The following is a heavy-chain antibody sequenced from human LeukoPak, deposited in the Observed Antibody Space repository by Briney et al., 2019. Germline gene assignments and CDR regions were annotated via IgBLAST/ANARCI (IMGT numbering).Heavy chain of an antibody. CDR2: ISAYNGNT. CDR1: GYTFTSYG. V-gene: IGHV1-18*01. CDR3: ARGVVSYYYYMDV. J-gene: IGHJ6*03. Sequence: GASVKVSCKASGYTFTSYGISWVRQAPGQGLEWIGWISAYNGNTNYAQKLQGRVTTTTDTSTSTAYMELRSLRSDDTAMYYCARGVVSYYYYMDVWGKGTTVTVSS. D-gene: IGHD3-22*01.